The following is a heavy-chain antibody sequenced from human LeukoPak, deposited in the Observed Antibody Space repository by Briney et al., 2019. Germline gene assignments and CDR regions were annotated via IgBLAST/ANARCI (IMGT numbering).Heavy chain of an antibody. V-gene: IGHV4-61*02. CDR1: GGSISSGSYY. CDR2: IYTSGST. Sequence: PSQTLSLTCTVSGGSISSGSYYWSWIRQPAGKGLEWIGRIYTSGSTNYNPSLKSRVTISVDTSKNQFSLKLSSVTAADTAVYYCARENGDYSQTAWYFDYWGQGTLVTVSS. CDR3: ARENGDYSQTAWYFDY. J-gene: IGHJ4*02. D-gene: IGHD4-17*01.